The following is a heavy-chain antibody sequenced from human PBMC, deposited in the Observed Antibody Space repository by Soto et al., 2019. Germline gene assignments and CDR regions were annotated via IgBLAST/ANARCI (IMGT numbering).Heavy chain of an antibody. CDR1: GFTFNSYG. Sequence: GGSLRLSCSASGFTFNSYGFNWVRQAPGKGLEFVSSITTNGLGTNYADSVRGRFTISRDTSKNTVYLHMTSLSAEDTAVYYCARGTYFDRWGQGTLVTVSS. D-gene: IGHD3-10*01. J-gene: IGHJ4*02. V-gene: IGHV3-64D*06. CDR2: ITTNGLGT. CDR3: ARGTYFDR.